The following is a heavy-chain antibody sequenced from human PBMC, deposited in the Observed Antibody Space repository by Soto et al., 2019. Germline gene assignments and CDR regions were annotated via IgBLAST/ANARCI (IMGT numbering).Heavy chain of an antibody. CDR2: IHHTGTA. Sequence: PSETLSLTCTVSVDSITDYYWSWIREFPGKGLEWIAYIHHTGTANYNPSLRSRVTISVDPSKSQFSLRLSSVTAADTAVYFCARYSVATIRFFDYWGQGTLVTVSS. J-gene: IGHJ4*02. D-gene: IGHD5-12*01. CDR1: VDSITDYY. V-gene: IGHV4-59*01. CDR3: ARYSVATIRFFDY.